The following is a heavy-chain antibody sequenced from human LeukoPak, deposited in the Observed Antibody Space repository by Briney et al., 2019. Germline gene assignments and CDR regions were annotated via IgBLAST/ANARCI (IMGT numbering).Heavy chain of an antibody. CDR2: IYYSGST. CDR1: GGSISSHY. CDR3: AREGTTINYYFDS. Sequence: SETLSLTCTVSGGSISSHYWSWMRQPPGKGLEWIGYIYYSGSTNYNPSLKSRVTISVDTSKNQFSLKLSSVTAADTAVCYCAREGTTINYYFDSWGQGTLVTVSS. J-gene: IGHJ4*02. V-gene: IGHV4-59*11. D-gene: IGHD1-1*01.